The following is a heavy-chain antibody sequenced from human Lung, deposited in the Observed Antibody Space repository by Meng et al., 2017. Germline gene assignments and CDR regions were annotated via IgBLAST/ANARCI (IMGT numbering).Heavy chain of an antibody. Sequence: QAQLQQGGHWRSLPSHSLSPTCVGLGASIMDLSCSGSCQPPGKGLGWSVDINHTGSTTYNPSLESRATISVDTSPNNLSLKRSSVTAADSAVYYCARGPTTMAHDFDYWGQGTLVTVSS. CDR1: GASIMDLS. CDR3: ARGPTTMAHDFDY. V-gene: IGHV4-34*01. J-gene: IGHJ4*02. CDR2: INHTGST. D-gene: IGHD4-11*01.